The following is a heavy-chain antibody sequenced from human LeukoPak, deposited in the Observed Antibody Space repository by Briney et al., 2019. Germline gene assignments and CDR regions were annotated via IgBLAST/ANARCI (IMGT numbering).Heavy chain of an antibody. V-gene: IGHV4-59*12. J-gene: IGHJ4*02. CDR3: ARVRGVKYYFDY. CDR2: IYYSGST. CDR1: GGSISSYY. D-gene: IGHD3-10*01. Sequence: PSETLSLTCTISGGSISSYYWSWIRQPPGKGLEWIGYIYYSGSTNYNPSLKSRVTISVDTSKNQFSLKLSSVTAADTAVYYCARVRGVKYYFDYWGQGTLVTVSS.